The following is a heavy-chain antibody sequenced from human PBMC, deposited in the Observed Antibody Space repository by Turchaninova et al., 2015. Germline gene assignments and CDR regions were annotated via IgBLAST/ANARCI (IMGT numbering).Heavy chain of an antibody. J-gene: IGHJ5*02. CDR1: GFTFDDYA. D-gene: IGHD2-15*01. V-gene: IGHV3-9*01. CDR2: ISWTSGSI. Sequence: GLVQPGRSLRLSCAASGFTFDDYAMHWVRQAPGKGLEWVSGISWTSGSIGYADSVKGLCTISRDNAKNSLSLQMTSLRAEDTALYYSAKDYCSGGSCYSHWFDPWGQGTLVTVSS. CDR3: AKDYCSGGSCYSHWFDP.